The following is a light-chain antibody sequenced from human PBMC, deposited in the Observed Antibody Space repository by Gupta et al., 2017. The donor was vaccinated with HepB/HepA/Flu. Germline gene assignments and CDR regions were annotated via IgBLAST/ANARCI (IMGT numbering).Light chain of an antibody. CDR1: TGAVTSGSY. Sequence: QTVVTQEPSLTVSPGGPVTLTCAFNTGAVTSGSYPNWFQQKPGHAPRSLIHSTDNKHSRTPDLFSVSLLGGKAALTLSGVQPEDEAEYYCLLYYRGAVVFGGGTRLTVL. CDR3: LLYYRGAVV. CDR2: STD. V-gene: IGLV7-43*01. J-gene: IGLJ3*02.